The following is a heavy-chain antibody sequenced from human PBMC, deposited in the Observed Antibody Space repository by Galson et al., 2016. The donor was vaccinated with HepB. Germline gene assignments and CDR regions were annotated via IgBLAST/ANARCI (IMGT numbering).Heavy chain of an antibody. CDR1: GFTFNNYF. V-gene: IGHV1-46*02. D-gene: IGHD1-26*01. Sequence: SCKASGFTFNNYFMHWVRQAPGQGLEWMGIIYPSGDQTIFAQKFQGRVAMTRDTSTNTVFMELSSLRSDDTAVYYCAREVVTGVGATSYWGQGTLVTVSS. CDR2: IYPSGDQT. CDR3: AREVVTGVGATSY. J-gene: IGHJ4*02.